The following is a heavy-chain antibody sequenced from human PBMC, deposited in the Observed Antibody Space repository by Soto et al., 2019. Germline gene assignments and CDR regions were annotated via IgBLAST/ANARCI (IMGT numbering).Heavy chain of an antibody. CDR2: ISSYTDTP. V-gene: IGHV1-18*01. CDR1: SYTFTTFG. CDR3: ARVIPGVEAWFDP. D-gene: IGHD2-2*01. Sequence: QVQLVQSGAEVKKPGASAKVSCRDSSYTFTTFGVTWVRRAHGQGLEWMGWISSYTDTPNYAQKCQCRVTMTIDTSTSTADMDLRSLTADDTAVYYCARVIPGVEAWFDPCGQGTLGTFSS. J-gene: IGHJ5*02.